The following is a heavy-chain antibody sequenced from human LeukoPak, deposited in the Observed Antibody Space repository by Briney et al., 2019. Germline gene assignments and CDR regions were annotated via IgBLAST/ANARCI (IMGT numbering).Heavy chain of an antibody. Sequence: PSETLSLTCTVSGGSVSSTEFYWGWIRQPPGKGLQWIGNIYYTGSTYYNPSLNSRVAMSVDTPQNQFSLKMASVTAADTAVYYCARLSKGRYFDYIFDNWGQGTLVTVSS. J-gene: IGHJ4*02. CDR1: GGSVSSTEFY. CDR2: IYYTGST. D-gene: IGHD3-9*01. V-gene: IGHV4-39*01. CDR3: ARLSKGRYFDYIFDN.